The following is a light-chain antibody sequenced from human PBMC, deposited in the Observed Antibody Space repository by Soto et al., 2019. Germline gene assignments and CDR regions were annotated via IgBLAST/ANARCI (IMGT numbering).Light chain of an antibody. CDR3: AAWDDSLNGHV. CDR2: SNN. CDR1: SSNIGRSP. V-gene: IGLV1-44*01. Sequence: QAVVTQPPSASGTPGQRVTISCSGSSSNIGRSPVNWYQQLPGTAPKLLIYSNNQRPSGVPDRFSGSKSGTSASLAISGLQSEDEADYYCAAWDDSLNGHVFGTGTKVTVL. J-gene: IGLJ1*01.